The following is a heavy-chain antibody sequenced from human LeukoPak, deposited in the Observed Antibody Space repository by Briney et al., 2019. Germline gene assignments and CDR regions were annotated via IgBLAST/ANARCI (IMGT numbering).Heavy chain of an antibody. CDR2: ISYDGSNK. CDR1: GFTFSSYA. Sequence: GRSLRLSCAASGFTFSSYAMHWVRQAPGKGLEWVAVISYDGSNKYYADSVKGRFAISRDNSKNTLYLQMNSLRAEDTAVYYCARSTLGYYYYGMDVWGQGTTVTVSS. J-gene: IGHJ6*02. CDR3: ARSTLGYYYYGMDV. D-gene: IGHD7-27*01. V-gene: IGHV3-30*09.